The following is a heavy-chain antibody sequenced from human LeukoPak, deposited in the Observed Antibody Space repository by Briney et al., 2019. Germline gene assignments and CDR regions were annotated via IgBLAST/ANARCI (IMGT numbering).Heavy chain of an antibody. D-gene: IGHD2-15*01. CDR3: ARGTKVAATFDY. CDR2: IYYSGST. J-gene: IGHJ4*02. CDR1: GGSISSHY. Sequence: SETLSLTCTVSGGSISSHYWSWIRQPPGEGLEWIGYIYYSGSTNYNPSLKSRVTISVDTSKNQFSLKLSSVTAADTAVYYCARGTKVAATFDYWGQGTLVTVSS. V-gene: IGHV4-59*11.